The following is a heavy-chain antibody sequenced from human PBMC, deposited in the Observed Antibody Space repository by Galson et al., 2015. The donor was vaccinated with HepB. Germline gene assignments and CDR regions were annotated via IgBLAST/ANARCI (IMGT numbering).Heavy chain of an antibody. D-gene: IGHD3-22*01. CDR2: IRYDGSDK. V-gene: IGHV3-30*02. CDR3: AKMMVDDFDL. J-gene: IGHJ2*01. CDR1: GFTFSSYG. Sequence: SLRLSCAASGFTFSSYGMHWVRQAPGKGLEWVAFIRYDGSDKYYADSVKGRFTISRDNSKNTLYLQMDSLRAEDTALYYCAKMMVDDFDLWGRGTLVTVSS.